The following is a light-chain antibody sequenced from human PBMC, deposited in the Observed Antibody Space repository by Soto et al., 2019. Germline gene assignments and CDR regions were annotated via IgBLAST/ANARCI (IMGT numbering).Light chain of an antibody. CDR3: QQYGSSGT. J-gene: IGKJ1*01. CDR2: AAS. V-gene: IGKV3-20*01. CDR1: QSVSSSY. Sequence: EIVLPPSPGTLSLSPGERATLSCRASQSVSSSYLAWYQQKPGKAPKLLIYAASNRATGIPDRFSGSGSGTDFTLTISRLEPEDFAVYYCQQYGSSGTFGQGTKV.